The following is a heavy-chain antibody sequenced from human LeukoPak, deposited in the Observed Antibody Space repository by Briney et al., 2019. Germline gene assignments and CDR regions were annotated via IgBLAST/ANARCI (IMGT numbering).Heavy chain of an antibody. CDR1: GFTVSSNY. D-gene: IGHD4-17*01. CDR3: ARGLTVQPYYFDY. J-gene: IGHJ4*02. Sequence: GGSLRLSCAASGFTVSSNYMSWVRQAPGKGLEWVSVIYSGGSTYYADSVKGRFTISRDNSKNTLYLQMNSLRAEDTAVYYCARGLTVQPYYFDYWGQGTLVTVSS. V-gene: IGHV3-53*01. CDR2: IYSGGST.